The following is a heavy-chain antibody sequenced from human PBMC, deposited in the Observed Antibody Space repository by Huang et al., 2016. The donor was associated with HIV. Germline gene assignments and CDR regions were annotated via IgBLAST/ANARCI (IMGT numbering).Heavy chain of an antibody. CDR2: IDWDDDK. D-gene: IGHD3-16*01. CDR1: GFSLTTIGAG. Sequence: QITLKESGPALLRPTQTLTLTCTFSGFSLTTIGAGVGWIRQPPGKPLEWLVLIDWDDDKRFSPSRKTRISVTKDTSKNQVVFTMNNVGPTDTGTYYCAHIGRLGDYYMDVWGNGTAVTVSS. V-gene: IGHV2-5*02. CDR3: AHIGRLGDYYMDV. J-gene: IGHJ6*03.